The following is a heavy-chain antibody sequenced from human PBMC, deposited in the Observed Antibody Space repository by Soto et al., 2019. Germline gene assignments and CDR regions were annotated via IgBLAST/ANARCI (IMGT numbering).Heavy chain of an antibody. D-gene: IGHD3-10*01. CDR1: GGTFSSYA. CDR3: ARGSSDRLGGFVYFYGFDV. V-gene: IGHV1-69*13. Sequence: AASVKVSCKASGGTFSSYAISWVRQAPGQGLEWMGGIIPIFGTANYAQKFQGRVTITADGSTSTAYMELSSLRSEDTAVYYCARGSSDRLGGFVYFYGFDVRGQGTTVTV. CDR2: IIPIFGTA. J-gene: IGHJ6*02.